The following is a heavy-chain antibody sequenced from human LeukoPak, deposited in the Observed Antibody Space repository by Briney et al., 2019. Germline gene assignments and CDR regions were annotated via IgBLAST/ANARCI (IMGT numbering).Heavy chain of an antibody. Sequence: GGSLRLSCAASGFTFSSYAMSWVRQAPGKGLEWVSGISGSGGSTYYADSVKGRFTIYRDNSKNTLYLQMNSLRAEDTAVYYCATTADYWGSYGWGQGTLVTVSS. CDR1: GFTFSSYA. V-gene: IGHV3-23*01. D-gene: IGHD7-27*01. J-gene: IGHJ4*02. CDR2: ISGSGGST. CDR3: ATTADYWGSYG.